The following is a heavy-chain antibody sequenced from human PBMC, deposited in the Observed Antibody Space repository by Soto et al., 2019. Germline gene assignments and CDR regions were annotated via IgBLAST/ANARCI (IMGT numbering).Heavy chain of an antibody. Sequence: QVQLVQSGAEVKKPGASVKVSCKASGYTFTSYGISWVRQAPGQGLEWMGWISAYNGNTNYAQKLQGRVTMTTDTSTSTAYMELRSLRSDDTAVYYCARVFEDIVVVPVPMPDYWGQGTLVTVSS. CDR1: GYTFTSYG. V-gene: IGHV1-18*01. CDR2: ISAYNGNT. D-gene: IGHD2-2*01. CDR3: ARVFEDIVVVPVPMPDY. J-gene: IGHJ4*02.